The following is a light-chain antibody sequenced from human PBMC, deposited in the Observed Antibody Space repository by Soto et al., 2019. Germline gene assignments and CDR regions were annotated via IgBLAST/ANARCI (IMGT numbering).Light chain of an antibody. CDR3: QSWDTSLSGAV. V-gene: IGLV1-40*01. Sequence: QTVVTQPPSVSGAPGQRVTISCTGSSSNIGAGYDVNWYQQLPGTAPKLLIYGNTNRPSGVPDRFSGSKSGTSGSLASSGLQTEDEAEYYCQSWDTSLSGAVFGGGTKLTVL. CDR1: SSNIGAGYD. CDR2: GNT. J-gene: IGLJ2*01.